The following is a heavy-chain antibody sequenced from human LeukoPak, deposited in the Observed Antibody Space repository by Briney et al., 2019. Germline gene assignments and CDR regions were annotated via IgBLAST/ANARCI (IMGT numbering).Heavy chain of an antibody. J-gene: IGHJ5*02. CDR3: ARVKIFGVVMPNWFDP. D-gene: IGHD3-3*01. Sequence: SETLSLTCAVYGGSFSSYYWSWIRQPPGKGLEWIGEINHSGSTNYNPSLKSRVTISVDTSKNQFSLKLSSVTAADTAVYYCARVKIFGVVMPNWFDPWGQGTLVTVSS. CDR1: GGSFSSYY. V-gene: IGHV4-34*01. CDR2: INHSGST.